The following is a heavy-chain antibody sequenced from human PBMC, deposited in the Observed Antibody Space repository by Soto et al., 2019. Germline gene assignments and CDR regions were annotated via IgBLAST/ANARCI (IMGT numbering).Heavy chain of an antibody. J-gene: IGHJ4*02. V-gene: IGHV1-18*01. CDR1: GYTFSSYR. CDR3: ARDLSAGNAGY. D-gene: IGHD6-25*01. Sequence: ASVKVSCKVSGYTFSSYRITWVRQAPGQGLEWMGWISGYSGNTHYAQKFQGRVTLTTDSSSSTAYMELRSLRSDDTAMYYCARDLSAGNAGYWGQGTLVTVS. CDR2: ISGYSGNT.